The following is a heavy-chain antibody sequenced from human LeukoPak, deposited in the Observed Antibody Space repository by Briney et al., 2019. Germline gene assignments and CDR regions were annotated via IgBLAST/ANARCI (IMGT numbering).Heavy chain of an antibody. CDR3: AKDRETTASGTFDY. CDR1: GFTFNNYG. Sequence: GGSLRLSCAASGFTFNNYGMHYVRQAPGKGLEWVAVILDDGRNKNYADSVKGRFTISRDNSNNTLYLQMNSLRAEDTSVYYCAKDRETTASGTFDYWGQGTLVTVSS. CDR2: ILDDGRNK. V-gene: IGHV3-30*18. D-gene: IGHD6-13*01. J-gene: IGHJ4*02.